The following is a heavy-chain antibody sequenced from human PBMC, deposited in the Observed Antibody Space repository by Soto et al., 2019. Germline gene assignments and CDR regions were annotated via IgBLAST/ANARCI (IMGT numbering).Heavy chain of an antibody. V-gene: IGHV6-1*01. CDR1: GDSVSSISAA. CDR2: TYYRSKWFN. CDR3: AREVALAGSSFDY. D-gene: IGHD6-19*01. Sequence: SQTLSLTCAIPGDSVSSISAAWNWIRQSPSRGLEWLGRTYYRSKWFNDYAVSVQGRITINPDTSKNQFSLQLKSVTPEDTAVYYCAREVALAGSSFDYWGQGTLVTVS. J-gene: IGHJ4*02.